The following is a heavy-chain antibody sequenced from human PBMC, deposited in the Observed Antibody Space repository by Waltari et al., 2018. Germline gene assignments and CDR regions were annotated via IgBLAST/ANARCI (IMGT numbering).Heavy chain of an antibody. CDR1: GGSFSGYY. Sequence: QVQLQQWGAGLLKPSETLSLTCAVYGGSFSGYYWSWIRQPPGKGLEWIGEINHSGTTNYNPSLKSRVTISVDTSKNQFSLKLSSVTAADTAVYYCARGGDYDFWSGYPDDAFDIWGQGTMVTVSS. CDR2: INHSGTT. V-gene: IGHV4-34*01. J-gene: IGHJ3*02. CDR3: ARGGDYDFWSGYPDDAFDI. D-gene: IGHD3-3*01.